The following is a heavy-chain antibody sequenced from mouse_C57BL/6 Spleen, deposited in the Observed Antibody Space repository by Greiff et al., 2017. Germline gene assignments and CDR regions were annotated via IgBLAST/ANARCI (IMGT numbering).Heavy chain of an antibody. CDR1: GYTFTSYW. Sequence: QVQLQQPGAELVRPGSSVKLSCKASGYTFTSYWMDWVKQRPGQGLEWIGNIYPSDSETHYNQKFKDKATLTVDKSSSTAYMQLSSLTSEDSAVYYCARRAQATGYYAMDYWGQGTSVTVSS. CDR3: ARRAQATGYYAMDY. V-gene: IGHV1-61*01. D-gene: IGHD3-2*02. J-gene: IGHJ4*01. CDR2: IYPSDSET.